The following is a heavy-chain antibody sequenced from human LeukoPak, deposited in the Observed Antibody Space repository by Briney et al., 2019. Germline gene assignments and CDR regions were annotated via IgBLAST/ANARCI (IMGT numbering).Heavy chain of an antibody. J-gene: IGHJ6*02. CDR2: INPNSGGT. CDR3: ARDGTTIFGVVIPYGMDV. CDR1: GYTFTGYY. D-gene: IGHD3-3*01. V-gene: IGHV1-2*02. Sequence: GASVKVSCKASGYTFTGYYMHWVRQAPGQGPEWMGWINPNSGGTNYAQKFQGRVTMTRDTSISTAYMELSRLRSDDTAVYYCARDGTTIFGVVIPYGMDVWGQGTTVTVSS.